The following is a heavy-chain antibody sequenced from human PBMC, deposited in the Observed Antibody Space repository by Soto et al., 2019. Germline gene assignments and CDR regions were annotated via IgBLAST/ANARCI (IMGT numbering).Heavy chain of an antibody. CDR1: GFTFSSYG. D-gene: IGHD6-6*01. J-gene: IGHJ5*02. Sequence: GGSLRLSCAASGFTFSSYGMHWVRQAPGKGLEWVANIRYDGSNKYYADSVKGRFTISRDNGKNSLYLQMDSLRIEDTAIYYCGRTSSPLGQGTLVTVSS. CDR3: GRTSSP. V-gene: IGHV3-33*01. CDR2: IRYDGSNK.